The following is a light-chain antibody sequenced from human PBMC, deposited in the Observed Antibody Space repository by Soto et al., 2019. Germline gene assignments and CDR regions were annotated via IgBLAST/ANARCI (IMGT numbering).Light chain of an antibody. CDR2: GAS. J-gene: IGKJ2*01. Sequence: EIVMTQSPATLSVSPGERATLSCRASQSISSNLAWYQQKPGQAPRLLIYGASTTATGIPARFSGSGSGTECTLTISGLQSEDSAVYYCQQYNSWPPYTFGQGTKLEIK. CDR3: QQYNSWPPYT. V-gene: IGKV3-15*01. CDR1: QSISSN.